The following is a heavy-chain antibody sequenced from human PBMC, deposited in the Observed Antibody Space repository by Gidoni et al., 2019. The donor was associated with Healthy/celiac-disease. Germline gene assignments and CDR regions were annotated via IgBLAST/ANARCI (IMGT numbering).Heavy chain of an antibody. V-gene: IGHV3-21*01. D-gene: IGHD3-3*01. J-gene: IGHJ6*02. CDR2: ISSSSSYI. Sequence: EWVSSISSSSSYIYYADSVKGRFTISRDNAKNSLYLQMNSLRAEDTAVYYCARLYDFWSGYEEGRYYYGMDVWGQGTTVTVSS. CDR3: ARLYDFWSGYEEGRYYYGMDV.